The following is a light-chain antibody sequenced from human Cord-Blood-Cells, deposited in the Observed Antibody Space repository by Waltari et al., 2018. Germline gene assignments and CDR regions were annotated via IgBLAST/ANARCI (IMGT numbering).Light chain of an antibody. Sequence: QSALTQPPSASGSPGQSVTISCTGTSRHVGGSNYVSWYQQHPGKAPKLMIYEVSKRPSGVPDRFSGSKSGNTASLTVSGLQAEDEADYYCSSYAGSNKNVFGTGTKVTVL. J-gene: IGLJ1*01. CDR1: SRHVGGSNY. V-gene: IGLV2-8*01. CDR2: EVS. CDR3: SSYAGSNKNV.